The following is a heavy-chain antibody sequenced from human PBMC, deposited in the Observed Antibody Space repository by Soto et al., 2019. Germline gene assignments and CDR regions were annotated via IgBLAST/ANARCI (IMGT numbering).Heavy chain of an antibody. V-gene: IGHV3-23*01. D-gene: IGHD1-1*01. J-gene: IGHJ4*02. CDR3: AKFGRATTKRSPHYYIDY. CDR1: GFTLSSYA. Sequence: PGGSLRLSCAASGFTLSSYAMSWVRHAPRKGLEWDSSISGSGGGTYYADSVKGRFTFSRDNSKYTLYLQLSSLRTEGTSVYYCAKFGRATTKRSPHYYIDYWDQGALVTVSS. CDR2: ISGSGGGT.